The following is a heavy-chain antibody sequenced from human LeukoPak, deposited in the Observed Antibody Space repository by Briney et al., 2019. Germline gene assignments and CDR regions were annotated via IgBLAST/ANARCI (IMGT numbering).Heavy chain of an antibody. CDR2: IYNNGRT. CDR3: TRDPGSSGYWYFDL. D-gene: IGHD6-19*01. V-gene: IGHV4-59*01. Sequence: SETLSLTCTVSGASISSYYWSWLRQPAGKGLGWIGYIYNNGRTNYTPSIKSRVTISVDTSKNQFFLLLTSVAAPATALYYCTRDPGSSGYWYFDLWGRGTLVTVSS. J-gene: IGHJ2*01. CDR1: GASISSYY.